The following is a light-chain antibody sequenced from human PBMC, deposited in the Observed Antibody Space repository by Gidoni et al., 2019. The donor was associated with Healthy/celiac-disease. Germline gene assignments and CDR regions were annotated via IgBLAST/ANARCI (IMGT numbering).Light chain of an antibody. CDR3: QQSYSTPPWT. Sequence: DIQMTQSPSSLSASVGDRVTITCRASQSIRSYLNWYQQKPGKAPKLLIYSASSLQSGVPSRFSGSGSGTDFTLTISSLQPEDFATYYCQQSYSTPPWTFXQXTKVEIK. CDR2: SAS. CDR1: QSIRSY. V-gene: IGKV1-39*01. J-gene: IGKJ1*01.